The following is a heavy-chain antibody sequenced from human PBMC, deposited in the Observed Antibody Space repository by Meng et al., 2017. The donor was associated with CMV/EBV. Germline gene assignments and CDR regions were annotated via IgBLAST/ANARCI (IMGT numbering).Heavy chain of an antibody. Sequence: SETLSLTCTVSGGSTSSSSYYWGWIRQPPGKGLEWIVSIYDSGSTSYNPSLKSRVTISVDTSKNQFSLKLSSVTAADTAVYYCARIIVTVYDFWSNQREYFDLWGRGTLVTVSS. CDR3: ARIIVTVYDFWSNQREYFDL. J-gene: IGHJ2*01. D-gene: IGHD3-3*01. CDR1: GGSTSSSSYY. CDR2: IYDSGST. V-gene: IGHV4-39*01.